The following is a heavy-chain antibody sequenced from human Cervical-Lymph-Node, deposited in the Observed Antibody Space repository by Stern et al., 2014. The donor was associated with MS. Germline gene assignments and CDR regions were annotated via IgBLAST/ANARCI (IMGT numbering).Heavy chain of an antibody. J-gene: IGHJ4*02. CDR2: LIPLLGKS. CDR3: ATGEEYSSSIDY. D-gene: IGHD6-6*01. Sequence: QVQLGQSGAEVRKPGSSVKVSCQASGGTFSNYDISWVRQAPGQGLEWMGGLIPLLGKSKYGQKFQGRLTLTADESTSTAYMELSSLRSEDTAVYYCATGEEYSSSIDYWGQGTLVTVSS. V-gene: IGHV1-69*01. CDR1: GGTFSNYD.